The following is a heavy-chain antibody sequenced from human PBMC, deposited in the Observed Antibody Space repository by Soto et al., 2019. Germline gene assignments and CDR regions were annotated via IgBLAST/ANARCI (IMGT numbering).Heavy chain of an antibody. CDR1: GGTFSSYA. D-gene: IGHD2-2*01. Sequence: QVQLVQSGAEVKKPGSSVKVSCKASGGTFSSYAISWVRQAPGQGLEWMGGIIPIFGTANYAQKFQGRVTITADESTSTAYMELSSLRSEDTAVYYCARTDGYYGYCSSTSCYPNYNYYGMDVWGQGTTVTVSS. CDR3: ARTDGYYGYCSSTSCYPNYNYYGMDV. V-gene: IGHV1-69*01. CDR2: IIPIFGTA. J-gene: IGHJ6*02.